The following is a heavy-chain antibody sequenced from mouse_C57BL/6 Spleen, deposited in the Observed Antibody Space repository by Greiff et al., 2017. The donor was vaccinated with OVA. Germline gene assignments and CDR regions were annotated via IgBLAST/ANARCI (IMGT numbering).Heavy chain of an antibody. V-gene: IGHV5-16*01. Sequence: DVKLVESEGGLVQPGSSMKLSCTASGFTFSDYYMAWVRQVPEKGLEWVANINYDGSSTYYLDSLKSRFIISRDNAKNILYLQMSSLKSEDTATYYCARDYDGYFDYWGQGTTLTVSS. J-gene: IGHJ2*01. D-gene: IGHD2-12*01. CDR3: ARDYDGYFDY. CDR2: INYDGSST. CDR1: GFTFSDYY.